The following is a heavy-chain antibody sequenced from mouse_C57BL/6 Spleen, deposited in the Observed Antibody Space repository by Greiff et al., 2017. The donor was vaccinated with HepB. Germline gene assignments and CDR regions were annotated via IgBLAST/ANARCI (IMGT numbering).Heavy chain of an antibody. Sequence: EVQGVESGGGLVKPGGSLKLSCAASGFTFSSYAMSWVRQTPEKRLEWVATISDGGSYTYYPDNVKGRFTITRNNTKNNLYLQMSHLKSEDTTMYYCARDWSYGSSYWYFDVWSTGTTVTVSS. D-gene: IGHD1-1*01. CDR1: GFTFSSYA. CDR3: ARDWSYGSSYWYFDV. V-gene: IGHV5-4*01. J-gene: IGHJ1*03. CDR2: ISDGGSYT.